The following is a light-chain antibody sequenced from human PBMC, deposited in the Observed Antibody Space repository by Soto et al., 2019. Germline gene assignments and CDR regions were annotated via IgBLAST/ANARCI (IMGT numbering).Light chain of an antibody. V-gene: IGKV3-15*01. CDR3: LQYNNWPWT. CDR1: QTVSYN. J-gene: IGKJ1*01. Sequence: EIVMTQSPDTLSVSPGERVTLSCRTSQTVSYNLAWLQQKPGQAPRLLIYAASTRATGIPARFSGSGSGTEFTLTISSLQSEDSAVYYCLQYNNWPWTFGQGTKVDIK. CDR2: AAS.